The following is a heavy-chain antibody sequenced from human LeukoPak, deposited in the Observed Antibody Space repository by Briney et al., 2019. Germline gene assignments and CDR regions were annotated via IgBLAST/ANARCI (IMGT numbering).Heavy chain of an antibody. J-gene: IGHJ3*02. CDR1: GYSISSGYY. CDR3: ARETWSCRSTSCSATNDAFDI. CDR2: IYTSGST. V-gene: IGHV4-61*02. D-gene: IGHD2-2*01. Sequence: SETLSLTCTVSGYSISSGYYWTWIRQPAGKGLEWIGRIYTSGSTNYNPSLKSRVTISVDTSKIQFSLKLNSVTAADTTVYYCARETWSCRSTSCSATNDAFDIWGQGTVVTVSS.